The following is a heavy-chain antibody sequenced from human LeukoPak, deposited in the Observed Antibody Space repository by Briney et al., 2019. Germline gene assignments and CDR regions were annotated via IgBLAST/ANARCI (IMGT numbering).Heavy chain of an antibody. CDR1: VSEFIFSNYG. V-gene: IGHV3-30*18. J-gene: IGHJ3*02. CDR3: AKEYWGFSGSQSAGLNI. Sequence: PGGSLRLSCAASVSEFIFSNYGMHWVRQAPGKGLEWVAVISYDGSNKHYADSVKGRFTISRDNSKNTLYLQMNSLRSEDTAVFYCAKEYWGFSGSQSAGLNIWGHGTMVTVSS. CDR2: ISYDGSNK. D-gene: IGHD1-26*01.